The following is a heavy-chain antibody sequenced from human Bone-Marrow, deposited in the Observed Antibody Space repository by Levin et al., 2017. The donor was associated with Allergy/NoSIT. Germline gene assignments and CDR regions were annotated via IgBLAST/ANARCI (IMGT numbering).Heavy chain of an antibody. V-gene: IGHV1-18*01. CDR1: GYTFTSYG. CDR3: ASTHYYDFFDY. CDR2: ISAYNGNT. J-gene: IGHJ4*02. D-gene: IGHD3-3*01. Sequence: GESLKISCKASGYTFTSYGISWVRQAPGQGLEWMGLISAYNGNTNYAQKLQGRVTMTTDTSTSTAYMELRSLRSDDTAVYYCASTHYYDFFDYWGQGTLVTVSS.